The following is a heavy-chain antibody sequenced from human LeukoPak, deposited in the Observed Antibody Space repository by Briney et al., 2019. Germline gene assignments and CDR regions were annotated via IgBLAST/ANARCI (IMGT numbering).Heavy chain of an antibody. CDR1: GFTFSSYS. J-gene: IGHJ4*02. Sequence: GRSLRLSCAASGFTFSSYSMNWVRQAPGKGLEWVSHITASGTAMFYADSVKGRFTISRDNAKNTLYLQMNSLRAEDTAVYYCAKGGTTVVDYWGQGTLVTVSS. V-gene: IGHV3-48*04. CDR3: AKGGTTVVDY. D-gene: IGHD4-23*01. CDR2: ITASGTAM.